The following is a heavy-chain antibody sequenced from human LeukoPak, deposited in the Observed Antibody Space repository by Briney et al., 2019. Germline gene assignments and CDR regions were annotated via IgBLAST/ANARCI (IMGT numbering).Heavy chain of an antibody. CDR3: ARQTGSGLFTLP. CDR1: GVSISSYY. D-gene: IGHD3/OR15-3a*01. J-gene: IGHJ4*02. CDR2: IYYSGIT. Sequence: SETLSLTCTVSGVSISSYYWSCIRQSPGKGLEWIGSIYYSGITNYNPSLKSRVTISIDTSKNQISLRLTSVTAADTAMYYCARQTGSGLFTLPGGQGTLVTVSS. V-gene: IGHV4-59*08.